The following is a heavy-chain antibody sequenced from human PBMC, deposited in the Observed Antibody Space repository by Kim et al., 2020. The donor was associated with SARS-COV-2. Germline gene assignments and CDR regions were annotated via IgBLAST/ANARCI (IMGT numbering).Heavy chain of an antibody. J-gene: IGHJ2*01. CDR1: GGSISSYY. D-gene: IGHD3-22*01. V-gene: IGHV4-59*08. CDR3: ARLLVREYYYDSSGYYWYFDL. CDR2: IYYSGST. Sequence: SETLSLTCTVSGGSISSYYWSWIRQPPGKGLEWIGYIYYSGSTNYNPSLKSRVTISVDTSKNQFSLKLSSLTAADTAVYYCARLLVREYYYDSSGYYWYFDLWGRGTLVTVSS.